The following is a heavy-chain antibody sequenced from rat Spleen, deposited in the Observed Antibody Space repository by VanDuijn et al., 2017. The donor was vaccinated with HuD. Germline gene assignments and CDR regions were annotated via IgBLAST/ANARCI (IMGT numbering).Heavy chain of an antibody. J-gene: IGHJ2*01. Sequence: EVQLVESGGGLVQPGRSLKLSCAASGFTFSYYGMAWVRQTPARGLEWVASISTGGGNTYYRDSVKGRFTISRDHAKNTQYLQMDSLRAEDTATYYCARRRLIPGAGGYFDYWGQGVMVTVSS. V-gene: IGHV5S14*01. CDR1: GFTFSYYG. CDR2: ISTGGGNT. CDR3: ARRRLIPGAGGYFDY. D-gene: IGHD4-3*01.